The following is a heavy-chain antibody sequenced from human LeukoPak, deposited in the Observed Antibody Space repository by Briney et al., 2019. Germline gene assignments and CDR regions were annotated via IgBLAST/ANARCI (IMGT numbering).Heavy chain of an antibody. V-gene: IGHV1-8*01. Sequence: ASVKVTCKASGYTLTSYVINWVRRATGQGLEWMGWMNPNSGRTGYTQNFQGRITITRNTSISTAYMELSSLRSEDTAVYYCTRETSSRYFDYWGQGTLVTVSS. J-gene: IGHJ4*02. CDR3: TRETSSRYFDY. CDR1: GYTLTSYV. CDR2: MNPNSGRT.